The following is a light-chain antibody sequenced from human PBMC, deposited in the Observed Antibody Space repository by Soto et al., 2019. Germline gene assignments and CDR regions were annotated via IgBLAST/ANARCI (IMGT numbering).Light chain of an antibody. CDR3: QQYNNWPRT. CDR2: RAS. V-gene: IGKV3-15*01. Sequence: EIVMTQSPATLSVSPGERATLSCRASQSVSSNLAWYQQKPGQAPRLLIYRASTRATGIPARFSGSGSGTAVTLTISSLQSEDFAVYSCQQYNNWPRTFGQGTKVEIE. CDR1: QSVSSN. J-gene: IGKJ1*01.